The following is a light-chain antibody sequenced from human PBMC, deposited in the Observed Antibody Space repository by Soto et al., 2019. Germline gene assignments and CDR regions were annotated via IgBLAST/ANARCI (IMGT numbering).Light chain of an antibody. V-gene: IGKV1-39*01. CDR3: QQNYSPPPVT. J-gene: IGKJ5*01. CDR2: AAS. Sequence: DIQMTQSPSSLSASVGDRVTITCRASQGIANFLNWYQQKPGKAPKLLIYAASSLRSGVPSRFSGSGFGTDFTLTISSLQPEDFATYYCQQNYSPPPVTFSQGTRLEIK. CDR1: QGIANF.